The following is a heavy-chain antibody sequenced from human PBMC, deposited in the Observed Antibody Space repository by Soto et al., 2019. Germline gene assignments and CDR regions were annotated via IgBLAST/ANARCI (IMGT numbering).Heavy chain of an antibody. V-gene: IGHV3-23*01. CDR2: VSGTGDNT. J-gene: IGHJ4*02. CDR3: AHGNSLAWDAGYYFDY. Sequence: EVQLLESGGGLVQPGGSLRLSCAASGFIFTTYAMNWVRQAPGKGLEWVAFVSGTGDNTYYADSVKGRFTISRDNSKNTLFLQMNSVRAENTAVYCCAHGNSLAWDAGYYFDYWGRGTLVTVAS. CDR1: GFIFTTYA. D-gene: IGHD1-26*01.